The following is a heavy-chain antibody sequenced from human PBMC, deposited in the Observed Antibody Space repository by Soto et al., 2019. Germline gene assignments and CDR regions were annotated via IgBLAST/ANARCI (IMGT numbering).Heavy chain of an antibody. Sequence: QVQLVQSGDEVKKHGASVKVSCKACGYIFVNYGIAWVRQAPGQGLEWMGWISPYTGNTHSATKVQGRLTMTTDTSTSTAYMDLGSLTSDDTAVYYCVMVDNYVTPTPQDVWGQGTTVTVSS. D-gene: IGHD3-16*01. CDR2: ISPYTGNT. CDR1: GYIFVNYG. J-gene: IGHJ6*02. V-gene: IGHV1-18*01. CDR3: VMVDNYVTPTPQDV.